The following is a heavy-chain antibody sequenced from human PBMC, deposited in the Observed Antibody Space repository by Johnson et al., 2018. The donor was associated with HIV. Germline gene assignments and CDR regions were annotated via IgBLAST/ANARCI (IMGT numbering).Heavy chain of an antibody. J-gene: IGHJ3*02. CDR3: ARAASQQQLKVPFDI. CDR1: GFTFDDYG. V-gene: IGHV3-20*04. Sequence: VQLVESGGGVVRPGGSLRLSCAASGFTFDDYGMSWVRQAPGKGLEWVSGINWNGGSTGYADSVKGRFTISRDHSKNTLYLQMNSLRAEDTAVYFCARAASQQQLKVPFDIWGQGTMVTVSS. CDR2: INWNGGST. D-gene: IGHD6-13*01.